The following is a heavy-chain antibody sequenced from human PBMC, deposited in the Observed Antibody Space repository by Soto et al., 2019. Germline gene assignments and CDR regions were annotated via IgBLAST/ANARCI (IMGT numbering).Heavy chain of an antibody. J-gene: IGHJ4*02. CDR2: IYYSGST. Sequence: QLQLQESGPGLVKPSETLSLTCTVSGGSISSSSYYWGWIRQPPGKGLEWIGSIYYSGSTYYNPSLKSRVTISVDTSKNQFSPKLSSVTAADTAVYYCARPTSGSYGSGEPYFDYWGQGTLVTVSS. CDR1: GGSISSSSYY. CDR3: ARPTSGSYGSGEPYFDY. V-gene: IGHV4-39*01. D-gene: IGHD3-10*01.